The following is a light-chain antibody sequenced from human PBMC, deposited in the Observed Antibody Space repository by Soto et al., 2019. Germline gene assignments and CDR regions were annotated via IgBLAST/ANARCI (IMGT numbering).Light chain of an antibody. Sequence: QSALTQPPSVSGSPGQSVTISCTGTSSDVGSYNRVSWYQQPPGTAPKLMIYEVSNRPSGVPDRFSESKSGNTAYLTISGRQAEDEADYYCSSYTSSSTLVVFGGGTKLTVL. CDR1: SSDVGSYNR. CDR3: SSYTSSSTLVV. J-gene: IGLJ2*01. CDR2: EVS. V-gene: IGLV2-18*02.